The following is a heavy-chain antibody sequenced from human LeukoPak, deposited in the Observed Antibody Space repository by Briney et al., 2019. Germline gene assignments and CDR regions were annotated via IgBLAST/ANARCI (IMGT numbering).Heavy chain of an antibody. V-gene: IGHV3-48*03. D-gene: IGHD3-16*01. CDR1: GFTVSSYE. J-gene: IGHJ3*02. Sequence: GESLRLSCAASGFTVSSYEFYWVRQAPGKGLEWVSYISSDGTTIKYADSVKGRFTISRDDAKRSLYLQMNGLRADDMAIYYCGAARQYVGAFDIWGQGTVVTVSS. CDR3: GAARQYVGAFDI. CDR2: ISSDGTTI.